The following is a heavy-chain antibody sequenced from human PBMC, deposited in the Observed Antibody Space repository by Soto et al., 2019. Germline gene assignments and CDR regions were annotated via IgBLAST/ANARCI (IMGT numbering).Heavy chain of an antibody. CDR3: AKGGSAALIAQSGRDTWFDP. V-gene: IGHV3-9*01. Sequence: PGGSLRLSCAASGFAFDDYVMHWVRQPPGRGLEWVSGITWNGGTIRYVDSVKGRFTISRDNAENSLYLQMSSLRPEDTAVYYCAKGGSAALIAQSGRDTWFDPWGQGTQVTVSS. J-gene: IGHJ5*02. CDR1: GFAFDDYV. CDR2: ITWNGGTI. D-gene: IGHD6-13*01.